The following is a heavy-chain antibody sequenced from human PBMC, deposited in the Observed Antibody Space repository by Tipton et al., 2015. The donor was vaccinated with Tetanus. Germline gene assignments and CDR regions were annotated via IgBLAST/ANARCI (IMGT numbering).Heavy chain of an antibody. V-gene: IGHV4-4*02. J-gene: IGHJ4*02. D-gene: IGHD5-24*01. CDR2: ISHSGST. CDR3: ARGDGSTPHY. Sequence: TLSLTCAVSGGSSSNSNWWSWVRQPPGKGLEWIGQISHSGSTNYNPSLKSRVTISVDNSKNQFSLNLSSVTAADTAVYYCARGDGSTPHYWGQGTLVTVSS. CDR1: GGSSSNSNW.